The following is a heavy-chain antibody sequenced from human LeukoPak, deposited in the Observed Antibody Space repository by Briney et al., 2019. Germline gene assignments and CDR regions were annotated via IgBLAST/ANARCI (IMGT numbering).Heavy chain of an antibody. CDR2: IWYDGSNK. D-gene: IGHD4-23*01. CDR3: ARSPRVTHYFDY. Sequence: GGSLRLSCAASGFTFSSYGMHWVRQAPGKGLEGVAVIWYDGSNKYYADSVKGGFTISRDNSKNTLYLQINSLRAEDTAVYYCARSPRVTHYFDYWGQGTLVTVSS. V-gene: IGHV3-33*01. J-gene: IGHJ4*02. CDR1: GFTFSSYG.